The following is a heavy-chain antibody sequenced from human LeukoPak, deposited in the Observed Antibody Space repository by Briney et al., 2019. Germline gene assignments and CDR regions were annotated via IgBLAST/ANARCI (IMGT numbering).Heavy chain of an antibody. CDR2: TYSRSKRFN. D-gene: IGHD1-26*01. J-gene: IGHJ4*02. CDR3: ARGTGSLDY. V-gene: IGHV6-1*01. CDR1: GDSVSSKSAS. Sequence: SQTLSLTCAISGDSVSSKSASWDWIRQSASRGLEWLGRTYSRSKRFNDYAVSVKSRITINPDTSKNQFSLHLTSVTPDDTAVYYCARGTGSLDYWGQGTLVTVSS.